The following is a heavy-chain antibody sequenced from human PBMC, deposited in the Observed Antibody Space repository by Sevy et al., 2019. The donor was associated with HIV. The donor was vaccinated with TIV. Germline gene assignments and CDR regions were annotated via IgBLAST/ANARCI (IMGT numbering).Heavy chain of an antibody. J-gene: IGHJ4*02. D-gene: IGHD3-9*01. CDR3: AKGADILTGYYFDY. Sequence: GGSLRLSCAASGFTFSKYSMSWVRQPPGKGLEWVSTLSFGCGEINYADSVKGRFTISRDNSKSSVYLQMNNLRPEDTAVYYCAKGADILTGYYFDYWGQGTLVTVSS. CDR2: LSFGCGEI. CDR1: GFTFSKYS. V-gene: IGHV3-23*01.